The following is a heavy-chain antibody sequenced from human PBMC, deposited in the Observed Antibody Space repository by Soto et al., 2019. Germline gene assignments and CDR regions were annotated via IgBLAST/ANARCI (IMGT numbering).Heavy chain of an antibody. D-gene: IGHD3-22*01. CDR2: IYYSGST. J-gene: IGHJ4*02. CDR1: GGSISSGVYY. V-gene: IGHV4-31*03. Sequence: QVQLQESGPGLVKPSQTLSLTCTVSGGSISSGVYYWNWIRQHPGKGLEWIGYIYYSGSTYYNPSLKSRVTISVDTSKTQLSLKLSTVTAADTAVYYCARDRSGHCRFESWGQGTPVTVSS. CDR3: ARDRSGHCRFES.